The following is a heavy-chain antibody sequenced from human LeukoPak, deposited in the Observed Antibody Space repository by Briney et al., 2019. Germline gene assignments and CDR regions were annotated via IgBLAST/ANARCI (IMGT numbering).Heavy chain of an antibody. V-gene: IGHV4-61*01. J-gene: IGHJ4*02. D-gene: IGHD3-3*01. CDR3: ARDNGNYDFWSGYYFPFDY. CDR1: GGSVSSGSYY. CDR2: IYYSGST. Sequence: SETLSLTCTVSGGSVSSGSYYWSWIRQPPGTGLEWIGYIYYSGSTNYNPSLKSRVTISVDTSKNQFSLKLSSVTAADTAVYYCARDNGNYDFWSGYYFPFDYWGQGTLVTVSS.